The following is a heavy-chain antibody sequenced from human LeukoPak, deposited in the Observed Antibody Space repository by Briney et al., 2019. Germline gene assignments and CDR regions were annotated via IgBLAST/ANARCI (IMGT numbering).Heavy chain of an antibody. CDR3: ARRRMVRGVILPNWFDP. V-gene: IGHV4-39*07. CDR2: INHSGST. D-gene: IGHD3-10*01. CDR1: GGSISSGGYY. Sequence: PSETLSLTCTVSGGSISSGGYYWSWIRQPPGKGLEWIGEINHSGSTNYNPSLKSRVTISVDTSKNQFSLKLRSVTAADTAVYYCARRRMVRGVILPNWFDPWGQGTLVTVSS. J-gene: IGHJ5*02.